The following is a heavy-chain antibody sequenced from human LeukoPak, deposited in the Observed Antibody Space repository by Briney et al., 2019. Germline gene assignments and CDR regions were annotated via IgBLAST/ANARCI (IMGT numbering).Heavy chain of an antibody. V-gene: IGHV4-34*01. Sequence: SETLSLTCAVYGGSFSGYYWSWIRQPPGKGLEWIGEINHSGSTNYNPSLKSRVTISVDTSKNQFSLKLSSVTAADTAVYYCARHTTVVTPLDYWGQGTLVTVSS. D-gene: IGHD4-23*01. J-gene: IGHJ4*02. CDR2: INHSGST. CDR3: ARHTTVVTPLDY. CDR1: GGSFSGYY.